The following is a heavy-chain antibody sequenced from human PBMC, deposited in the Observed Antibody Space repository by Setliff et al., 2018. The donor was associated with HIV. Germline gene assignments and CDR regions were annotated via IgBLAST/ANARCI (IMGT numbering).Heavy chain of an antibody. V-gene: IGHV3-43*01. J-gene: IGHJ4*02. Sequence: GGSLRLSCAASGFTFNDYTMHWVRQAPGKGLEWVPLIRWDGGITYYADSVKGRFTISRDNSKTSLYLQMNSLRTEDTALYYCVKNIGGYSSSSVFDYWGQGTLVTVSS. D-gene: IGHD6-6*01. CDR2: IRWDGGIT. CDR3: VKNIGGYSSSSVFDY. CDR1: GFTFNDYT.